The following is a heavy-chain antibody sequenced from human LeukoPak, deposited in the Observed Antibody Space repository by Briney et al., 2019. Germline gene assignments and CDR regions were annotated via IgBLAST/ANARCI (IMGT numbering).Heavy chain of an antibody. J-gene: IGHJ5*02. V-gene: IGHV1-69*05. CDR3: APYYYGSGSRNNWFDP. D-gene: IGHD3-10*01. CDR2: IIPIFGTA. Sequence: SVKVSCKASGGTFSSYAISWVRQAPGQGLEWMGGIIPIFGTANYAQKFQGRVTITTDESTSTAYMELSSLRSEDTAVYYCAPYYYGSGSRNNWFDPWGQGTLVTVSS. CDR1: GGTFSSYA.